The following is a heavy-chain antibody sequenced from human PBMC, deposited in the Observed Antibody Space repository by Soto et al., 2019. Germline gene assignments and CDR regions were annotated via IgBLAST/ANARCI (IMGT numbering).Heavy chain of an antibody. J-gene: IGHJ6*04. V-gene: IGHV3-23*01. D-gene: IGHD3-10*01. CDR3: AKGNEGWFAMDV. Sequence: EVQMLESGGGLVQPGGSLRLSCAASGFTFSSYAMNWVRQAPGKGLEWVSVISGSGGSTYYADSVKGRFTISRDNSKNTLYRQMNSLTAEDTAEYFCAKGNEGWFAMDVWGKGATVTFSA. CDR1: GFTFSSYA. CDR2: ISGSGGST.